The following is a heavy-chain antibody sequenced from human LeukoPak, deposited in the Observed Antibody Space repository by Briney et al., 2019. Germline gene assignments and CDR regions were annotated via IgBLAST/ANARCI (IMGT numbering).Heavy chain of an antibody. Sequence: ASVKVSCKASGYTFTGYYMHWVRQAPGQGLEWMGWINPNSGGTNYAQKFQDRVTMTRDTSITTAYMELSSLTSDDTAVYYCARGWGSSSWYPVDSWGQGTLVTVSS. CDR3: ARGWGSSSWYPVDS. D-gene: IGHD6-13*01. CDR2: INPNSGGT. V-gene: IGHV1-2*02. J-gene: IGHJ4*02. CDR1: GYTFTGYY.